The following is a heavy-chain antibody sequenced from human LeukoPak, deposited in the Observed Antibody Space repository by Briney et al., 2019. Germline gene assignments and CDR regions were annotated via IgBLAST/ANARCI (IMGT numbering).Heavy chain of an antibody. CDR2: INPNSGGT. CDR1: GYTFTGYY. V-gene: IGHV1-2*06. D-gene: IGHD1-26*01. CDR3: ARDISGSYVFNY. J-gene: IGHJ4*02. Sequence: ASVKVSCKASGYTFTGYYMHWVRQAPGQGLEWMGRINPNSGGTNYAQEFQGRVTMTRDTSISTAYMELSRLRSDDTAVYYCARDISGSYVFNYWGQGTLVTVSS.